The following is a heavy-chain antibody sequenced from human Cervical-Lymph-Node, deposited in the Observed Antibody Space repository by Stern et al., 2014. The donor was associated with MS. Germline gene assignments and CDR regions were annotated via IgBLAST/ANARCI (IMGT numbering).Heavy chain of an antibody. Sequence: VQLVQSGAEVKKPGASVKVSCTTSGYTFPNYDIHWVRQATGQGLEWMGGMNPTSGNTGYAQEFQRRVTMTRNTSISTAYMELSTLRSEDTAVYYCASEVWFGHKDTLNFWGQGTRVTVSS. V-gene: IGHV1-8*01. J-gene: IGHJ3*01. CDR1: GYTFPNYD. CDR2: MNPTSGNT. CDR3: ASEVWFGHKDTLNF. D-gene: IGHD3-10*01.